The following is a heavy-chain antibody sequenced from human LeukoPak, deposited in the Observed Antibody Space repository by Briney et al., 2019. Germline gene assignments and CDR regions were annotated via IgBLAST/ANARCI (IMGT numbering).Heavy chain of an antibody. D-gene: IGHD3-22*01. V-gene: IGHV3-7*01. Sequence: GGSLRLSCAASGFTFSSYWMSWVRQAPGKGLEWVADIKQDGSEKYYVDSVKGRFTISRDNAKNSLYLQMNSLRAEDTAVYYCARGPTMIAVGLEYYFDYWGQGTLVTVSS. J-gene: IGHJ4*02. CDR3: ARGPTMIAVGLEYYFDY. CDR2: IKQDGSEK. CDR1: GFTFSSYW.